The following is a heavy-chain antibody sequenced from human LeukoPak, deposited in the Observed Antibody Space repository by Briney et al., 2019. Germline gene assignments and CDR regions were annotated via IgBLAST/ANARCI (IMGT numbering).Heavy chain of an antibody. CDR1: GFSFSSDA. CDR3: ARGDILTGPYYFDY. D-gene: IGHD3-9*01. Sequence: PGRSLRLSCAASGFSFSSDAMHWVSQAPGKGLEWVAVTSYDGSNKYYADSVKGRFTISRDNSKNTLYLQMSSLRAEDTAVYYCARGDILTGPYYFDYWGQGTLVTVSS. CDR2: TSYDGSNK. J-gene: IGHJ4*02. V-gene: IGHV3-30*15.